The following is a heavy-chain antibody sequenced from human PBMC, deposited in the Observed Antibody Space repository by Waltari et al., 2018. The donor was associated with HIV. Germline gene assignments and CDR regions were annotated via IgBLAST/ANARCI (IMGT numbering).Heavy chain of an antibody. Sequence: GGSTYYADSVKGRFTISRDNSKNSLYLQMNSLRTEDTALYYCAKDIRPALEYVVVVAAPDYWGQGTLVTVSS. CDR2: GGST. CDR3: AKDIRPALEYVVVVAAPDY. D-gene: IGHD2-15*01. J-gene: IGHJ4*02. V-gene: IGHV3-43*01.